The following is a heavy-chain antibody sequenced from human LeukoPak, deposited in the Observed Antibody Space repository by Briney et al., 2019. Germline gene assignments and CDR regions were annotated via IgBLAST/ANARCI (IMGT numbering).Heavy chain of an antibody. J-gene: IGHJ4*02. V-gene: IGHV4-34*01. CDR1: GGSFSDNY. CDR2: INHSGNT. CDR3: ATRGTVA. Sequence: ASETLSLTCAVYGGSFSDNYWNWIRQPPGKGLEWIGEINHSGNTNYSPSLKSRVTISVDTSKNQFSLKVSSVTAADTAVYYCATRGTVAWSQGTLVTVSS.